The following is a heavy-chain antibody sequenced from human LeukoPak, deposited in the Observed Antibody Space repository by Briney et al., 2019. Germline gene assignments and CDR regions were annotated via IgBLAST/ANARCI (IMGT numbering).Heavy chain of an antibody. V-gene: IGHV3-7*01. D-gene: IGHD2-15*01. Sequence: PGGSLRLSCAASVFTFLSYWMRCVRQAPGKGLEWVANVEKTGSEENYVDSVKGRFTISIDNAKNSVFLQMNSLRAEKTAVYYCSSCYTYSDYWGKGILVTVSS. CDR1: VFTFLSYW. CDR2: VEKTGSEE. J-gene: IGHJ4*02. CDR3: SSCYTYSDY.